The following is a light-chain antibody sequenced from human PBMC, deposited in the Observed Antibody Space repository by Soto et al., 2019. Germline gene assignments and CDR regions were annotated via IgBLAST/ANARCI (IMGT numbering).Light chain of an antibody. CDR3: QQLLSYPIT. CDR1: QDVGKW. V-gene: IGKV1-9*01. J-gene: IGKJ5*01. Sequence: DIQMTLSPPSVSASVGDRATLTCRASQDVGKWLAWYQQKPGKAPKLLIYAASTLQSGVPLRFSGSGSGTSFTLTISSLQPEDFATYYCQQLLSYPITFGQGTRLEIK. CDR2: AAS.